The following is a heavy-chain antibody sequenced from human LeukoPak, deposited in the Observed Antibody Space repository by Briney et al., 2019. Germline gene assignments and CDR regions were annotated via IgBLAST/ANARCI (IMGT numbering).Heavy chain of an antibody. CDR3: ARFLREMNWFDP. D-gene: IGHD3-10*01. CDR2: IIPIFGTA. CDR1: GGTFSSYA. J-gene: IGHJ5*02. V-gene: IGHV1-69*01. Sequence: GSSVKVSCKASGGTFSSYAISRVRQAPGQGLEWMGGIIPIFGTANYAQKFQGRVTITADESTSTAYMELSSLRSEDTAVYYCARFLREMNWFDPWGQGTLVTVSS.